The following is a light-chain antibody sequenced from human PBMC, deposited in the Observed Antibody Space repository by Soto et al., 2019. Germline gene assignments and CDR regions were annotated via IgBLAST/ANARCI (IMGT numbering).Light chain of an antibody. J-gene: IGLJ7*01. Sequence: QSALTQPASVSGSPGQSITISCTGTSSDVGGYNYVSWYQQQPGKAPKLLIYDVSNRPSGVSDRLSGSKSGNTASLTISGLQAEDEADYYCSSYTSSSTLVFGGGTQLTVL. CDR2: DVS. CDR1: SSDVGGYNY. V-gene: IGLV2-14*03. CDR3: SSYTSSSTLV.